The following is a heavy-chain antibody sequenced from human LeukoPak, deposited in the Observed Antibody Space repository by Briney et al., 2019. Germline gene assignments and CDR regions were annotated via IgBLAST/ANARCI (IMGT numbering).Heavy chain of an antibody. V-gene: IGHV3-23*01. Sequence: GGSLRLSCAASGFTFSSYAMSWVRQAPGKGLEWVSAISGSGGSTYYADSVKGRFTISRDNSKNTLYLQMNSLRAEDTAVYYCAKDPSLGYSYGYIFDYWGQGTLVTVSS. CDR1: GFTFSSYA. J-gene: IGHJ4*02. CDR2: ISGSGGST. D-gene: IGHD5-18*01. CDR3: AKDPSLGYSYGYIFDY.